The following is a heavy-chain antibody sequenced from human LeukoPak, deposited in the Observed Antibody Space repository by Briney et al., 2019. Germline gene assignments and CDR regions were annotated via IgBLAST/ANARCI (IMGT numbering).Heavy chain of an antibody. D-gene: IGHD6-13*01. Sequence: GRSLRLSCAASGFTFSSYAMHWVRQAPGKGLEWVAVISYDGSSKYYADSVKGRFTISRDNSKNTLYLQMNSLRAEDTAVYYCARERAAAFDYWGQGTLVTVSS. V-gene: IGHV3-30*04. CDR2: ISYDGSSK. CDR1: GFTFSSYA. J-gene: IGHJ4*02. CDR3: ARERAAAFDY.